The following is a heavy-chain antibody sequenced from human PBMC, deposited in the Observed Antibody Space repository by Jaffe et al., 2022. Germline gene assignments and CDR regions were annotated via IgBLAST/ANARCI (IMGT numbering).Heavy chain of an antibody. J-gene: IGHJ5*02. D-gene: IGHD1-26*01. CDR2: IYHSGST. V-gene: IGHV4-38-2*02. CDR1: GYSISSGYY. CDR3: AREGVGLTDGGWFDP. Sequence: QVQLQESGPGLVKPSETLSLTCAVSGYSISSGYYWGWIRQPPGKGLEWIGSIYHSGSTYYNPSLKSRVTISVDTSKNQFSLKLSSVTAADTAVYYCAREGVGLTDGGWFDPWGQGTLVTVSS.